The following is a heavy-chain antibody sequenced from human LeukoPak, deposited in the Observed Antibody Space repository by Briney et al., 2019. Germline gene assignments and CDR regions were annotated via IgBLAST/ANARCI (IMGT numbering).Heavy chain of an antibody. CDR1: GFTFSSYG. CDR2: ISFDGTIK. D-gene: IGHD3-10*01. V-gene: IGHV3-33*08. CDR3: ARDQRAQYYYGSGSYLYYYYGMDV. Sequence: PGGSLRLSCAASGFTFSSYGIHWVRQAPGKGLEWVAVISFDGTIKYYADSVKGRFTSSRDNSKNTLYLQMNSLRAEDTAVYYCARDQRAQYYYGSGSYLYYYYGMDVWGQGTTVTVSS. J-gene: IGHJ6*02.